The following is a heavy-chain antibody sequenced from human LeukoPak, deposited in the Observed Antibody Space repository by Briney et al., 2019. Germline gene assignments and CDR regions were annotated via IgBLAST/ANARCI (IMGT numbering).Heavy chain of an antibody. V-gene: IGHV1-2*02. CDR3: ARKTTAHALDI. Sequence: RASVTVSCKASGYTFTGYYMHWVRQAPGQGLEWMGWINPNSGGTNYAQKFQGRVTMTRDTSISTAYMELSRLRSDDTAVYYCARKTTAHALDIWGQGTMVTVSS. D-gene: IGHD4-17*01. CDR1: GYTFTGYY. CDR2: INPNSGGT. J-gene: IGHJ3*02.